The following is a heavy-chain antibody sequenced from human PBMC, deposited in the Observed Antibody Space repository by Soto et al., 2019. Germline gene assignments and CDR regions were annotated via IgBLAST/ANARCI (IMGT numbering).Heavy chain of an antibody. J-gene: IGHJ3*02. V-gene: IGHV1-2*02. D-gene: IGHD3-22*01. CDR1: GYTFTGYY. Sequence: GASVKVSCKASGYTFTGYYMHWVRQAPGQGLEWMGWINPNSGGTNYAQKLQGRVTMTTGTSTSTAYMELRSLRSDDTAVYYCARDYSYYDSSGYSTEAFDIWGQGTMVTVSS. CDR2: INPNSGGT. CDR3: ARDYSYYDSSGYSTEAFDI.